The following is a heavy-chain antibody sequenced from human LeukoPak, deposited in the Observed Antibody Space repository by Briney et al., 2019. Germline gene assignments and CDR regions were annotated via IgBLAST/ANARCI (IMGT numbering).Heavy chain of an antibody. CDR1: GGSIRSYY. J-gene: IGHJ4*02. CDR2: IYYNGNT. Sequence: SETLSLTCTVSGGSIRSYYWSWIRQPPGKGLEWIGYIYYNGNTNYNPSLESRVTTSIDTSNNQFSLRLRSVSAADTAVYYCAKGSKSIEGAIIPPSLDYWGQGTLVTVSS. CDR3: AKGSKSIEGAIIPPSLDY. D-gene: IGHD1-26*01. V-gene: IGHV4-59*01.